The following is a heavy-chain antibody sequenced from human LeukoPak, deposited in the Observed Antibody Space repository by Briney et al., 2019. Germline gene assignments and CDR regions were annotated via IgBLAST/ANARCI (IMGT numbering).Heavy chain of an antibody. CDR2: INPNSGGT. D-gene: IGHD2-15*01. V-gene: IGHV1-2*02. Sequence: ASVKVSCKASGYTFTGYYMHWVRQAPGQGLEWMGWINPNSGGTNYAQKFQGRVTMTRDTSISTAYMELSRLRSDDTAVYYCAREGGYCSGGSCPFDYWGQGTLVTVSS. CDR3: AREGGYCSGGSCPFDY. CDR1: GYTFTGYY. J-gene: IGHJ4*02.